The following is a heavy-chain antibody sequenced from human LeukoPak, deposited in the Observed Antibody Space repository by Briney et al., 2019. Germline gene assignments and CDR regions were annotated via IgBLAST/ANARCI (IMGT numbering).Heavy chain of an antibody. CDR3: ARFPMVRGVGFDY. J-gene: IGHJ4*02. Sequence: SETLSLTCTVSGGSISSYYWSWFRQPPGKGLEWIGYIYYSGSTNYNPSLKSRVTISVDTSKNQFSLKLSSVTAADTAVYYCARFPMVRGVGFDYWGQGTLVTVSS. CDR2: IYYSGST. V-gene: IGHV4-59*01. CDR1: GGSISSYY. D-gene: IGHD3-10*01.